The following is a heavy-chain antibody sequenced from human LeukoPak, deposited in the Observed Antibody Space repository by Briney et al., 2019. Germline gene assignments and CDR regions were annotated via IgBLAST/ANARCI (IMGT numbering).Heavy chain of an antibody. Sequence: SETLSLTCSVSGGSMSFYYWSWIRQPPGRELEWIASINYGGTTYYNPSLKSRVTISVDTSKNQFSLRLSSVTAADTAVYPCARYVVSGSGRYYFDYWGQGSLVTVSS. CDR1: GGSMSFYY. D-gene: IGHD3-10*01. V-gene: IGHV4-59*05. J-gene: IGHJ4*02. CDR2: INYGGTT. CDR3: ARYVVSGSGRYYFDY.